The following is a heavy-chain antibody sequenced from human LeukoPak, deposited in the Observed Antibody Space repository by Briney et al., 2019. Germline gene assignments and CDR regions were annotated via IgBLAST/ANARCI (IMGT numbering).Heavy chain of an antibody. V-gene: IGHV4-59*01. CDR2: IVFSGTT. CDR3: ARDVNY. J-gene: IGHJ4*02. CDR1: DGSFSNFY. Sequence: PSETLSLTCTVSDGSFSNFYWSWIRQSPGKGLEWIGYIVFSGTTNYNPSLRSRATISVDTSKNQFSLRLTSVTASDTAVYCCARDVNYWGQGTLVTVSS.